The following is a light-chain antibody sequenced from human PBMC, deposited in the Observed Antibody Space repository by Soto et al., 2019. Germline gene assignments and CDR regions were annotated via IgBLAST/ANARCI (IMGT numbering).Light chain of an antibody. Sequence: EIVLKQSPGTLSLSPGERATLSCRASQNVRSNYLAWYQQKPGQSPRLLLFGASSRATGIPDRFSGSGSGTDFSLTISRLEPEDFALYYCQQYGSSPLTFGQGTKVEIK. J-gene: IGKJ2*01. V-gene: IGKV3-20*01. CDR2: GAS. CDR1: QNVRSNY. CDR3: QQYGSSPLT.